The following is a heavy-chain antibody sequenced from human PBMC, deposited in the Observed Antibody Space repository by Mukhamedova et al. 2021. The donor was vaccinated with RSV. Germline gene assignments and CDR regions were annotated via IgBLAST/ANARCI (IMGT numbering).Heavy chain of an antibody. J-gene: IGHJ6*03. D-gene: IGHD5-18*01. Sequence: AMHWVRQAPGKGLEWVSGISWNSNSIGYADSVKGRFTISRDNAKKSLYLQMNSLRAGDMAVYYCAKDGHSYGYSYMDVWGKGTTV. CDR1: A. V-gene: IGHV3-9*03. CDR3: AKDGHSYGYSYMDV. CDR2: ISWNSNSI.